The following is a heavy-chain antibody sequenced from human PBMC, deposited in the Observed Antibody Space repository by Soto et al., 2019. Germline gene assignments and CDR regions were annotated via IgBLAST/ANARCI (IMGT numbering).Heavy chain of an antibody. D-gene: IGHD3-22*01. CDR3: AKDRNYYDSSGYFDY. Sequence: QVQLVESGGVVVQPGRSLRLSCAASGFTFSSYGMHWVRQAPGKGLEWGAVISYDGSNKYYADSVKGRFTISRDNSKNTLYLQMNSLRAEDTAVYYCAKDRNYYDSSGYFDYWGQGTLVTVSS. CDR1: GFTFSSYG. J-gene: IGHJ4*02. CDR2: ISYDGSNK. V-gene: IGHV3-30*18.